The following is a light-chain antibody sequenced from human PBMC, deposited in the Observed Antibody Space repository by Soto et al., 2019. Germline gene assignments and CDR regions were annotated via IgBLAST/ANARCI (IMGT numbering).Light chain of an antibody. CDR3: QQYKSYSLT. V-gene: IGKV1-5*03. CDR2: KAS. J-gene: IGKJ4*01. Sequence: DIQMTQSPSTLSASVGDRVTITCRASQSISSWLAWYQQKPGKAPKLLIYKASSLESGVPSRLSGSGSGTEFTLTISGLQPDDFATYYCQQYKSYSLTFGGGTKVEIK. CDR1: QSISSW.